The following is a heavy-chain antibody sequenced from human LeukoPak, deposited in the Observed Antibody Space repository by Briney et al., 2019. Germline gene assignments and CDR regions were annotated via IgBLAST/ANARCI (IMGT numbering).Heavy chain of an antibody. CDR3: ARSILYGGNSGGWFDP. CDR2: IYPGDSDT. V-gene: IGHV5-51*01. CDR1: GYTFTNHW. D-gene: IGHD4-23*01. J-gene: IGHJ5*02. Sequence: GESLKISCKASGYTFTNHWIACVRQMPGKGLEGMGFIYPGDSDTRYSPSFQGQVTISADKSISTAYLQWSSLKASDTAMYYCARSILYGGNSGGWFDPWGQGTLVTVSS.